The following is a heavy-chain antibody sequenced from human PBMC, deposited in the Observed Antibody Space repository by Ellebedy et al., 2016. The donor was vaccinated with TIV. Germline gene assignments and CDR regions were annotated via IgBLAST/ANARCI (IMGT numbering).Heavy chain of an antibody. V-gene: IGHV3-11*01. D-gene: IGHD4-17*01. CDR2: ISSTGSTI. CDR3: ARKVPAPTTVPPNWYFDL. J-gene: IGHJ2*01. Sequence: GESLKISCAASGFTFSDYYMSWIRQAPGKGLEWVSYISSTGSTIYYADSVKGRFTISRDNAKNSVYLQMNSLRAGDTAVYYCARKVPAPTTVPPNWYFDLWGRGTLVTVSS. CDR1: GFTFSDYY.